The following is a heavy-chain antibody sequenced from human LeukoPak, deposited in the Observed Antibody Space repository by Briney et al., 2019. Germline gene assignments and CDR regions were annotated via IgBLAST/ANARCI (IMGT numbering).Heavy chain of an antibody. V-gene: IGHV1-2*02. CDR2: INPNSGGT. Sequence: ASVKVSCKASGYTFTGYYMYWVRQAPGQGLEWMGWINPNSGGTNYARKFQGRVTMTRDTSISTAYMELTRLTSDDTAVYYCARTNSSSWWYFDYWGQGTLVTVSS. CDR3: ARTNSSSWWYFDY. D-gene: IGHD6-13*01. J-gene: IGHJ4*02. CDR1: GYTFTGYY.